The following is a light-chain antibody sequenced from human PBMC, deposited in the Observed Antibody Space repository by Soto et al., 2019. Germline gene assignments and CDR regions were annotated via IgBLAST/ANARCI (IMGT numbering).Light chain of an antibody. V-gene: IGLV2-23*02. Sequence: QSALTQPASVSGSPGQSITISCTGTSSDFGSYNLVSWYQQHPGKAPKLMIYEVSKRPSGVSNRFSGSKSGNTASLTISGLQAEDEADYYCCSYAGSRDVFGTGTKVTVL. CDR1: SSDFGSYNL. CDR3: CSYAGSRDV. CDR2: EVS. J-gene: IGLJ1*01.